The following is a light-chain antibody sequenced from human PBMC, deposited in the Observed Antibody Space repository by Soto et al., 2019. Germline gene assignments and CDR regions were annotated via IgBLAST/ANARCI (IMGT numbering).Light chain of an antibody. CDR2: DSA. J-gene: IGKJ4*01. Sequence: TVMTQSPATLSASPGESATISCLASQSVVTYVAWYQQKPGQAPRLLIHDSASRATGVPDRFSGSGYGTDFTLTISSLESEDFAVYYCQQYNEWPLAFGGGTKVDIK. V-gene: IGKV3D-15*01. CDR1: QSVVTY. CDR3: QQYNEWPLA.